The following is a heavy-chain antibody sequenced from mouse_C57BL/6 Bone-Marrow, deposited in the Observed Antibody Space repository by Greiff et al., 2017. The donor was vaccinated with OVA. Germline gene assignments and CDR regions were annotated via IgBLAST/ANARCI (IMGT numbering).Heavy chain of an antibody. Sequence: VQLKESGAELVRPGASVKLSCTASGFNIKDDYMHWVKQRPEQGLEWIGWIDPENGDTEYASKFQGKATITADTSSNTAYLQLSSLTSEDTAVYYCTYDYYGSSDYWGQGTTLTVSS. CDR2: IDPENGDT. V-gene: IGHV14-4*01. D-gene: IGHD1-1*01. CDR3: TYDYYGSSDY. CDR1: GFNIKDDY. J-gene: IGHJ2*01.